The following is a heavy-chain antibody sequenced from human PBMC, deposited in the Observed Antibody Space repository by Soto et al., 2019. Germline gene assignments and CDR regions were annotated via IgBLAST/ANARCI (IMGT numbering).Heavy chain of an antibody. CDR2: IIAIFGTA. Sequence: QVQLVQSGAEVKKPGSSVKVSCKASGGTFSSYAISWVRQAPGQGLEWMGGIIAIFGTANYAQKFQGRVTITADKSTSTAYMELSSLRSEDTAVYYCARGSWWELPTAPYYYYGMDVWGQGTTVTVSS. D-gene: IGHD1-26*01. V-gene: IGHV1-69*06. CDR3: ARGSWWELPTAPYYYYGMDV. CDR1: GGTFSSYA. J-gene: IGHJ6*02.